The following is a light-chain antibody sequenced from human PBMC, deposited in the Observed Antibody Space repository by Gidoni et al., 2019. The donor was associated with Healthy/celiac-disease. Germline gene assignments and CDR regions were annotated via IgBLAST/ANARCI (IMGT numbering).Light chain of an antibody. Sequence: PVLTQPPSASGTPGQRLTISCSGSSSNIGSKTVNWYPQRPGTAPHLLIYGTKQRPSGVPARFSGSKSGTSASLAISGLQSEDEADYYCAAWDDSLNGSWVFGGGTKLTVL. J-gene: IGLJ3*02. CDR3: AAWDDSLNGSWV. V-gene: IGLV1-44*01. CDR1: SSNIGSKT. CDR2: GTK.